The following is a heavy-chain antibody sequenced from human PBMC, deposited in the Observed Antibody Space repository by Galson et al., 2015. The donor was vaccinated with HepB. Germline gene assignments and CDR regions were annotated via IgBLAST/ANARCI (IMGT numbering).Heavy chain of an antibody. J-gene: IGHJ6*02. D-gene: IGHD1-26*01. CDR2: ISSSSSYI. CDR1: GFTFSSYS. V-gene: IGHV3-21*01. CDR3: ARDPTYYSGSYFVGPYYYYGMDV. Sequence: SLRLSCAASGFTFSSYSMNWVRQAPGKGLEWVSSISSSSSYIYYADSVKGRFTISRDNAKNSLYLQMNSLRAEDTAVYYCARDPTYYSGSYFVGPYYYYGMDVWGQGTTVTVSS.